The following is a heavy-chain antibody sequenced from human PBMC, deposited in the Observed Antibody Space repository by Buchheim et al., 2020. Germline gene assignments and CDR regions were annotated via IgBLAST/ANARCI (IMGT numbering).Heavy chain of an antibody. V-gene: IGHV4-4*02. CDR2: VYYSGST. D-gene: IGHD3-22*01. CDR3: ARAITMSP. CDR1: GASISSNNW. J-gene: IGHJ5*02. Sequence: QVQLQESGPGLVKPSGTLSLTCTVSGASISSNNWWSWVRQPPGKGLEWIGEVYYSGSTNYNPSLKSRLTISVDVSNNEFSLKLNSVTAADTGVYYCARAITMSPWGQGIL.